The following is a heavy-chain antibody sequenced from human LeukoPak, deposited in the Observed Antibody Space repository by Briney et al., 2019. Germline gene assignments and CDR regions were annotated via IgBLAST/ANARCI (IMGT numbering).Heavy chain of an antibody. CDR3: VKDQREAYGSGWSRDFDY. J-gene: IGHJ4*02. CDR2: IKQDGSEK. V-gene: IGHV3-7*01. Sequence: QPGGSLRLSCAASGFTFSSYAMHWVRQAPGKGLEWVANIKQDGSEKYYVDSVKGRFTISRDNAKNSLYLQLNSLRAEDTAVYYCVKDQREAYGSGWSRDFDYWGQGTLVTVSS. D-gene: IGHD6-19*01. CDR1: GFTFSSYA.